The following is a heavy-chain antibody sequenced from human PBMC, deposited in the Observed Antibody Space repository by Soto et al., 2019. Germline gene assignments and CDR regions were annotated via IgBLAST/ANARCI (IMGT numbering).Heavy chain of an antibody. Sequence: SETLSLTCAVSGGSISSSNWWSWVRQPPGKGLEWIGEIYHSGSTNYNPSLKSRVTISVDKSKNQFSLKLSSVTAADTAVYYCASIEAARPTNDYWGQGTLVTVSS. CDR2: IYHSGST. CDR1: GGSISSSNW. J-gene: IGHJ4*02. CDR3: ASIEAARPTNDY. D-gene: IGHD6-6*01. V-gene: IGHV4-4*02.